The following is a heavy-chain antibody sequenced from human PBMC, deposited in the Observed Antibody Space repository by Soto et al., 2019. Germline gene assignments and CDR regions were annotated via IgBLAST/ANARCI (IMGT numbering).Heavy chain of an antibody. Sequence: ASVKVSCKASGYTFTGYYMHWVRQAPGQGLEWMGWINPNSGGTNYAQKFQGWVTMTRDTSISTAYMELSSLRSEDTAVYYCARAGGSSWYNQHWGQGTLVTVSS. J-gene: IGHJ1*01. D-gene: IGHD6-13*01. CDR2: INPNSGGT. CDR1: GYTFTGYY. CDR3: ARAGGSSWYNQH. V-gene: IGHV1-2*04.